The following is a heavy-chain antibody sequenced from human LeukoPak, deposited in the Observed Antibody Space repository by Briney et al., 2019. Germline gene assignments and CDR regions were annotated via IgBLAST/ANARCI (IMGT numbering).Heavy chain of an antibody. Sequence: SGGSLRLSCAASGFPFTTYTMAWVRQAPGGGREWVSCISGDGGGTYYADSVKGRFTISRDSSENTLYLQRNSLRAEDTAVYYCARGVYAARLGVPYYFDYWGQGTLVTVSS. D-gene: IGHD6-13*01. CDR3: ARGVYAARLGVPYYFDY. CDR2: ISGDGGGT. CDR1: GFPFTTYT. J-gene: IGHJ4*02. V-gene: IGHV3-23*01.